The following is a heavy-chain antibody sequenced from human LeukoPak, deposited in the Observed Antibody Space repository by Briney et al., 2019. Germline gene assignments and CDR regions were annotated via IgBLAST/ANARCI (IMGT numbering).Heavy chain of an antibody. J-gene: IGHJ4*02. D-gene: IGHD6-13*01. CDR3: TRDPPYSSSSYEGYYFVY. V-gene: IGHV1-2*02. Sequence: ASVKVSCKASGYTFTAYYIHWVRQAPGQGLEWMGWINPNSGGTNYAQKFQGRVTMTKDTSISTAYMELRRLRSDDKAVYYCTRDPPYSSSSYEGYYFVYWGQRGLVTVCS. CDR1: GYTFTAYY. CDR2: INPNSGGT.